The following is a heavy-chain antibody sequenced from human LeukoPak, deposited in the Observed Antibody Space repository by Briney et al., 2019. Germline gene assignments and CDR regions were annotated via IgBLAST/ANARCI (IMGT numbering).Heavy chain of an antibody. V-gene: IGHV1-2*02. J-gene: IGHJ3*02. Sequence: GASVKVSCKASGYTFTGYYMHWVRQAPGHGLEWMGWINPNSGGTTYAQKFQGRVTMTRDTSISTACMELSRLRSDDTAVYYCARGPPDSSSWSIPDDAFDIWGQGTMVTVSS. D-gene: IGHD6-13*01. CDR3: ARGPPDSSSWSIPDDAFDI. CDR2: INPNSGGT. CDR1: GYTFTGYY.